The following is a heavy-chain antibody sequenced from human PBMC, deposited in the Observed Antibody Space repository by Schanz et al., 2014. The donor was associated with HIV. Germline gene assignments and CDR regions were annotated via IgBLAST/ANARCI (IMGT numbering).Heavy chain of an antibody. J-gene: IGHJ5*02. CDR2: ISGNGVNT. V-gene: IGHV3-23*04. CDR3: AKDAYSSTWYLGENWFDP. CDR1: GFTFSSYV. Sequence: VQLVESGGGVVQPGRSLRLSCAASGFTFSSYVMNWVRQAPGKGLEWVSGISGNGVNTYYADSVKGRFTISRDNSKNTLYLQMRSLRPEDTAVYYCAKDAYSSTWYLGENWFDPWGQGTLVTVSS. D-gene: IGHD6-13*01.